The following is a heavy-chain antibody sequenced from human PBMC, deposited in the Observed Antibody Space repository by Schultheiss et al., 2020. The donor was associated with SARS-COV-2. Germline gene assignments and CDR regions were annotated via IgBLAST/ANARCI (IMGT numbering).Heavy chain of an antibody. CDR2: IYSGGST. CDR1: GFTFSSYA. CDR3: ARGFPKYYGSGSYGSIDY. Sequence: GGSLRLSCAASGFTFSSYAMSWVRQAPGKGLEWVSVIYSGGSTYYADSVKGRFTISRDNSKNTLYLQMNSLRAEDTAVYYCARGFPKYYGSGSYGSIDYWGQGTLVTVSS. J-gene: IGHJ4*02. V-gene: IGHV3-23*03. D-gene: IGHD3-10*01.